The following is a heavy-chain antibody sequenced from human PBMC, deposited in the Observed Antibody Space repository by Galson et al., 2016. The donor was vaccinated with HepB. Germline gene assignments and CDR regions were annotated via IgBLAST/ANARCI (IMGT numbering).Heavy chain of an antibody. V-gene: IGHV3-21*01. D-gene: IGHD3-9*01. CDR1: GFTFSSYS. Sequence: SLRLSCAASGFTFSSYSMNWVRQAPGKGLEWVSSISSSSSYIYYADSVKGRFTISRDNAKNSLYLQMNSLRAGDTAVYYCARALRYFDWSLTRKANAFDIWGQGTMVTVSS. J-gene: IGHJ3*02. CDR3: ARALRYFDWSLTRKANAFDI. CDR2: ISSSSSYI.